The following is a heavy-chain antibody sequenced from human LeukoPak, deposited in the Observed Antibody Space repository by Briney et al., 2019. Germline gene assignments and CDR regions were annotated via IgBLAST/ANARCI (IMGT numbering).Heavy chain of an antibody. V-gene: IGHV4-39*01. D-gene: IGHD3-22*01. CDR2: MYYSGST. CDR3: ARQYYDSSGYYPWYLDQ. Sequence: PSETLSLTCTVSGGSFSRSSYYWGWIRQPPGKGLEWIGSMYYSGSTYYNQSLKSRVTVSVDTSKNQFSLKLTSVTAADTAVYYCARQYYDSSGYYPWYLDQWGQGTLVTVSS. CDR1: GGSFSRSSYY. J-gene: IGHJ4*02.